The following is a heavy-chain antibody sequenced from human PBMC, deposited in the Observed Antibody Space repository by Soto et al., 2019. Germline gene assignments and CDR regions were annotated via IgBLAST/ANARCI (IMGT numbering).Heavy chain of an antibody. V-gene: IGHV1-69*01. J-gene: IGHJ6*02. D-gene: IGHD6-13*01. CDR3: ARVIGIAAAWWLGGYGMDV. CDR2: FIPIFGTA. Sequence: QVQLVQSGAEVKKPGSSVKVSCKASGGTFSSYAINWVRLAPGQGLEWIGGFIPIFGTANYALKFQGRVTITADESTSTGYMELSSLRSEDTAVYYCARVIGIAAAWWLGGYGMDVWGQGTTVTVSS. CDR1: GGTFSSYA.